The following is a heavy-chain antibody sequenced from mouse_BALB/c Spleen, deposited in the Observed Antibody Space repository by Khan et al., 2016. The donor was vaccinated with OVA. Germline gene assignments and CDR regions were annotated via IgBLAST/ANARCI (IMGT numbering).Heavy chain of an antibody. CDR1: GFTFSRYA. V-gene: IGHV5-6-5*01. J-gene: IGHJ1*01. CDR2: ISSGGST. CDR3: ARGLHFDV. Sequence: EVQLVESGGGLVKPGGSLKLSCAASGFTFSRYAMSWVRQTPEKRLEWVASISSGGSTYYPDSLKGRFTISRDNARNILYLQMISLRSEAAAMYYCARGLHFDVWGEGTTVTVSS.